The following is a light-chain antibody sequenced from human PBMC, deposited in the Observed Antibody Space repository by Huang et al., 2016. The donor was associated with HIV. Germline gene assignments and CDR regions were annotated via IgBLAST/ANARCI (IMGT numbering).Light chain of an antibody. J-gene: IGKJ3*01. V-gene: IGKV1-9*01. CDR2: AAS. CDR3: QQLYSYPVT. CDR1: QGISHY. Sequence: IQLTQSPFSLSASVGDTVTISCRASQGISHYLSWYQQKPGKAPKLLIYAASTLQSGVPSRVSGSGFGTDFTLTSSGLQPEDFATYYCQQLYSYPVTFGPGTKVDIK.